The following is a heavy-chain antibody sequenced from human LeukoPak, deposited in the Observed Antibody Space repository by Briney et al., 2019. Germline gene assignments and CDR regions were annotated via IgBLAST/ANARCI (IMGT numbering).Heavy chain of an antibody. V-gene: IGHV3-30*18. CDR2: ISYDGSNK. CDR3: AKGRGLCVLVPADLDY. D-gene: IGHD2-2*01. J-gene: IGHJ4*02. Sequence: GGSLRLSCAASGFTFSSYGMHWVRQAPGKGLEWVAVISYDGSNKYYADSVKGRFTISRDNSKNTLYLQMNSLRAEDTAVYYCAKGRGLCVLVPADLDYWGQGTLVTVSS. CDR1: GFTFSSYG.